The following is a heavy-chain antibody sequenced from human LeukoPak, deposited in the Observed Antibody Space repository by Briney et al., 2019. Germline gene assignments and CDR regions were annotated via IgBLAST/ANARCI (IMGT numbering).Heavy chain of an antibody. Sequence: GGSLRLSCAASGFTFSSYAMSWVRQAPGKGLEWVSAISGSGDSTYYGDSVKGRFTISRDNSKNTLYLQMNSLRAEDTAVYYCARSHLSDFWSGYYAPGDYWGQGTLVTVSS. D-gene: IGHD3-3*01. CDR2: ISGSGDST. J-gene: IGHJ4*02. CDR3: ARSHLSDFWSGYYAPGDY. CDR1: GFTFSSYA. V-gene: IGHV3-23*01.